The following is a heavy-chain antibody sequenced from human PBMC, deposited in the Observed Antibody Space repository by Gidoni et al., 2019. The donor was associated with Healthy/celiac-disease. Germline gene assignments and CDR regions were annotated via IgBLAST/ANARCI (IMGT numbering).Heavy chain of an antibody. D-gene: IGHD2-21*02. V-gene: IGHV3-48*03. J-gene: IGHJ6*02. CDR3: AREATRTYCGGDCYPYYYYYYGMDV. CDR1: GFTFSRYE. Sequence: EVQLVESGGGLVQPGGSLRLSCAASGFTFSRYEMNWVRQAPGKGLEWVSYISSSGSTIYYADSVKGRFTISRDNAKNSLYLQMNSLRAEDTAVYYCAREATRTYCGGDCYPYYYYYYGMDVWGQGTTVTVSS. CDR2: ISSSGSTI.